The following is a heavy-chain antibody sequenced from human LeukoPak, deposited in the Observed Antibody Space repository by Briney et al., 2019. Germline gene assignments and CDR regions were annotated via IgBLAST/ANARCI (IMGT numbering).Heavy chain of an antibody. CDR1: GFTFSSYA. CDR3: AKHRGYYDSSGYVDY. D-gene: IGHD3-22*01. J-gene: IGHJ4*02. CDR2: ISGSGGST. V-gene: IGHV3-23*01. Sequence: GGSLRLSCAASGFTFSSYALGWVRQAPGKGLEWVSAISGSGGSTYYADSVKGRFTISRDNSKNTLYLQMNSLRAEDTAVYYCAKHRGYYDSSGYVDYWGQGTLVTVSS.